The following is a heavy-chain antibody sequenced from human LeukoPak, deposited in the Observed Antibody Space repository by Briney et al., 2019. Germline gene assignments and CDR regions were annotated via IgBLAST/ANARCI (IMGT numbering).Heavy chain of an antibody. CDR2: IKSKTDGGAI. CDR3: TATPSDTYQYDPIDYYGFWFDH. CDR1: GFTFRNAW. Sequence: GGSLRLSCEASGFTFRNAWMNWVRQAPGKGLERVARIKSKTDGGAIDYAAPVKGRFTISRDDSMDTLFLQMSSLKTEDTAVYYCTATPSDTYQYDPIDYYGFWFDHWGQGSLVTVAS. V-gene: IGHV3-15*01. D-gene: IGHD3-22*01. J-gene: IGHJ5*02.